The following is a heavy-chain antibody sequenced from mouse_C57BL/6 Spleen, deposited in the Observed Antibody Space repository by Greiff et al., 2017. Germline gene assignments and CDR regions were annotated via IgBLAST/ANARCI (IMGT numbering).Heavy chain of an antibody. V-gene: IGHV1-4*01. J-gene: IGHJ4*01. CDR1: GYTFTSYT. Sequence: VQLQQSGAELARPGASVKMSCKASGYTFTSYTMHWVKQRPGQGLEWIGYINPSSGYTKYNQKFKDKATLTADKSSSTAYMQLSSLTSEDSAVYYCARKGKGYAMDYWGQGTSVTVSS. CDR3: ARKGKGYAMDY. CDR2: INPSSGYT.